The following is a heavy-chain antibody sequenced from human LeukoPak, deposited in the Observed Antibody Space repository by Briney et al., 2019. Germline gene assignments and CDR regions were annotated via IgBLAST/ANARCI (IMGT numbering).Heavy chain of an antibody. V-gene: IGHV1-18*01. CDR1: GYTFTSYG. Sequence: ASVKVSCKASGYTFTSYGISWVRQAPGQGLEWMGWISAYNGNTSYAQKLQGRVTMTTDTSTSTAYMELRSLRSEDTAVYYCARDPLRFGELLLETLNFDYWGQGTLVTVSS. CDR2: ISAYNGNT. J-gene: IGHJ4*02. CDR3: ARDPLRFGELLLETLNFDY. D-gene: IGHD3-10*01.